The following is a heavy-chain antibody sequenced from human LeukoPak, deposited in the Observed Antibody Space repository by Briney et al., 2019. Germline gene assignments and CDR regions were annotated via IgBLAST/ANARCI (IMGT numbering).Heavy chain of an antibody. V-gene: IGHV4-59*08. D-gene: IGHD6-13*01. CDR3: ATLHSSSWYLIDY. J-gene: IGHJ4*02. CDR1: GGSISSYY. Sequence: SETLSLTCTVSGGSISSYYWSWIRQPPGKGLEWIGYIYYSGSTNYNPSLKSRVTIPVDTSKNQFSLKLSSVTAADTAVYYCATLHSSSWYLIDYWGQGTLVTVSS. CDR2: IYYSGST.